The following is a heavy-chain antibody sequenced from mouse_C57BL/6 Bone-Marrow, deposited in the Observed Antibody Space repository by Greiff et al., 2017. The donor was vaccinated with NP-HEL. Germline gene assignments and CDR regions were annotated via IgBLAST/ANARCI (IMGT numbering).Heavy chain of an antibody. CDR1: GFNIKDDY. Sequence: EVKLQESGAELVRPGASVKLSCTASGFNIKDDYMHWVKQRPEQGLEWIGWIDPENGDTEYASKFQGKATITADTSSNTAYLQLSSLTSEDTAVYYCTTIYYGNYSMDYWGQGTSVTVSS. CDR2: IDPENGDT. J-gene: IGHJ4*01. CDR3: TTIYYGNYSMDY. D-gene: IGHD2-1*01. V-gene: IGHV14-4*01.